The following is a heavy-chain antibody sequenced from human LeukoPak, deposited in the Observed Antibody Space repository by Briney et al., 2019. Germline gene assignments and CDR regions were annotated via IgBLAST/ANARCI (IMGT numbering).Heavy chain of an antibody. D-gene: IGHD3-10*01. CDR1: GYTLTGYY. CDR2: INPNSGGT. J-gene: IGHJ5*02. CDR3: ARGKGLGSYYSIDH. Sequence: ASVKVSCKASGYTLTGYYMHWVRQAPGQGLEWMGWINPNSGGTNYAQKFQGRVTMTRDTSISTAYMELSRLRSDDTAVYYCARGKGLGSYYSIDHWGQGTLVTVSS. V-gene: IGHV1-2*02.